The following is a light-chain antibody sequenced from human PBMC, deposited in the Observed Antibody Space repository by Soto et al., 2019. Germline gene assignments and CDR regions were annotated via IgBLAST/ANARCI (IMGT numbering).Light chain of an antibody. Sequence: SVLAQPASVSGSPGQSITISCTVTSIDVGGYNYVSWYQQHPGKAPKLMIYEVSNRPSGVSSRFSGSKSGNTASLTISGLRAEDEADYYCSSYTSSSTLVFGTGTKVTVL. CDR2: EVS. V-gene: IGLV2-14*01. J-gene: IGLJ1*01. CDR1: SIDVGGYNY. CDR3: SSYTSSSTLV.